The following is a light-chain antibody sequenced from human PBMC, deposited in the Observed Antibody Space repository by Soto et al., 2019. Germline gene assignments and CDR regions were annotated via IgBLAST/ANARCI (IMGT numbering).Light chain of an antibody. V-gene: IGKV3-20*01. J-gene: IGKJ1*01. CDR2: GVF. Sequence: EIVLTQSPGTLSLSPGERATLSCRASQSVSSSYLAWYQQKPGQAPRLLVNGVFSRATGITDRFSGSGSGTDFTLTISILQPEDFAVYYCQHYGRLLWTFGQGTKVEVK. CDR1: QSVSSSY. CDR3: QHYGRLLWT.